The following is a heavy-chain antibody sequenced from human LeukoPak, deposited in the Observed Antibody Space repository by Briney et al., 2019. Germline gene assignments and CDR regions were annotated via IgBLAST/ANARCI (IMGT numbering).Heavy chain of an antibody. CDR1: GGSISSSSYY. Sequence: SETLSLTCTVSGGSISSSSYYWGWIRQPPGKGLEWIGSIYYSGSTYYNPSLKSRVTISVDTSKNQFSLKLSSVTAADTAVYYCARWTQQLALNTGFDYWGQGTLVTVSS. J-gene: IGHJ4*02. D-gene: IGHD6-13*01. CDR2: IYYSGST. V-gene: IGHV4-39*01. CDR3: ARWTQQLALNTGFDY.